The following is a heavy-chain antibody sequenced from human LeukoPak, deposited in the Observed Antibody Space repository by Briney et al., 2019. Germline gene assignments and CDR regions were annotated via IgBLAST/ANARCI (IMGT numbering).Heavy chain of an antibody. J-gene: IGHJ4*02. D-gene: IGHD4-11*01. V-gene: IGHV3-23*01. Sequence: GGSVRLSCAGSGFTFSDYAMSWVRQAPGKGLEWVSAISGSGRHIYYADSVKGRFTISRDNSKKTVYLQMNSLRAEDTAVYYCADPTVADFWGQGTLVTVSS. CDR1: GFTFSDYA. CDR2: ISGSGRHI. CDR3: ADPTVADF.